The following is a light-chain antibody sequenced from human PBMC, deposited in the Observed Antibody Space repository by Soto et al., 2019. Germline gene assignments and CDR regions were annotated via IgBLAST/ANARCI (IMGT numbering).Light chain of an antibody. CDR3: CAYADTFYV. CDR2: DVN. CDR1: SSDVGGYHY. Sequence: QSVLTQPRSVSGSPGQSVTLSCTGTSSDVGGYHYVSWYQHHPGKAPKIIIYDVNKRPSGVPDRFSGSKSGNTASLTISGLQAEDEANYYCCAYADTFYVFGTGTKLTVL. J-gene: IGLJ1*01. V-gene: IGLV2-11*01.